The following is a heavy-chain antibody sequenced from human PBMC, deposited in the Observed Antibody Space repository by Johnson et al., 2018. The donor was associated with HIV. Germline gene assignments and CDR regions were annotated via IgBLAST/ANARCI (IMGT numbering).Heavy chain of an antibody. CDR1: GFTFSTYG. CDR2: IRHDGSNK. CDR3: AKYNWNHDAFDI. J-gene: IGHJ3*02. Sequence: QVQLVESGGGVVQPGGSLRLSCAASGFTFSTYGMHWVRQAPGKGLEWVAFIRHDGSNKYYADSVKGRFTISRDNSKNMLFLQMNSLRAEDTAMFYCAKYNWNHDAFDIWGQGTKVTVSS. V-gene: IGHV3-30*02. D-gene: IGHD1-20*01.